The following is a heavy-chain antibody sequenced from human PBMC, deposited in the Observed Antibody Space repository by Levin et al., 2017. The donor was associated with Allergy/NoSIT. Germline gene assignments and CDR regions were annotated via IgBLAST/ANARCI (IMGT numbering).Heavy chain of an antibody. CDR1: RYTFTDYY. J-gene: IGHJ5*02. V-gene: IGHV1-2*02. CDR3: ARDAWRCFGESGNWFDP. D-gene: IGHD3-10*01. Sequence: GASVKVSCKASRYTFTDYYLHWVRQAPGQGLEWMGWINPNTGDTKYAQNFQGRVTMTRDTSINTAYMELSFLKSDDTAIYYCARDAWRCFGESGNWFDPWGQGTLVTVSS. CDR2: INPNTGDT.